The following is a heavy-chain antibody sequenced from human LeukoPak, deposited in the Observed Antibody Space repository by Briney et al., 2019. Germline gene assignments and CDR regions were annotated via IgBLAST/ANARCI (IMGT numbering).Heavy chain of an antibody. Sequence: PPETLSLTCTVSGGSISSGDYYWSWVRQPPGKGLEWIGYIYYSGSTYYNPSLKSRVTISVDTSKSQFSLELSSVTAADTAVYYCASAVTAERIDYWGQGTLVTVSS. J-gene: IGHJ4*02. CDR3: ASAVTAERIDY. CDR1: GGSISSGDYY. V-gene: IGHV4-30-4*01. CDR2: IYYSGST. D-gene: IGHD5-24*01.